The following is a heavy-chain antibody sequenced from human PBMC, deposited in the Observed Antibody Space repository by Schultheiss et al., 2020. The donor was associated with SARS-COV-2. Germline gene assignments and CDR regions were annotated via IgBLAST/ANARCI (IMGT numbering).Heavy chain of an antibody. CDR2: ISGSGGST. J-gene: IGHJ6*02. CDR3: AKGLAAAGEPYYYYGMDV. D-gene: IGHD6-13*01. Sequence: GESLKISCAASGFTFDDYAMHWVRQAPGKGLEWVSAISGSGGSTYYADSVKGRFTISRDNSKNTLYLQMNSLRAEDTAVYYCAKGLAAAGEPYYYYGMDVWGQGTTVTVSS. V-gene: IGHV3-23*01. CDR1: GFTFDDYA.